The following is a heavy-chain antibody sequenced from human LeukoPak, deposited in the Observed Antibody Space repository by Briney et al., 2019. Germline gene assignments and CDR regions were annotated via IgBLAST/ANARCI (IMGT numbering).Heavy chain of an antibody. J-gene: IGHJ4*02. Sequence: PGGSLRLSCAASGFTYWMHWVRQAPGKGLVWVSRINRDGGTTDYADSVRGRFTISRDNAKNTLYLQMNSLRVDDTAVYYCAKGPRASGWTYFDYWGQGTLVTVSS. CDR2: INRDGGTT. CDR1: GFTYW. CDR3: AKGPRASGWTYFDY. D-gene: IGHD6-19*01. V-gene: IGHV3-74*01.